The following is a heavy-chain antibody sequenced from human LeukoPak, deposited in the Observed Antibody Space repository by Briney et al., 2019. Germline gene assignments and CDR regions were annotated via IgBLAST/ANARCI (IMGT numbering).Heavy chain of an antibody. Sequence: PSETLSLTCTVSGGSISSYYWSWIRQPAGKGLEWIGRIYTSGSTKYNPSLKSRVTMSVDTSKNQFSLKLSFVTAADTAVYYCARDGIAVAGTGTYHFDYWGQGTLVTVSS. J-gene: IGHJ4*02. CDR1: GGSISSYY. V-gene: IGHV4-4*07. CDR3: ARDGIAVAGTGTYHFDY. D-gene: IGHD6-19*01. CDR2: IYTSGST.